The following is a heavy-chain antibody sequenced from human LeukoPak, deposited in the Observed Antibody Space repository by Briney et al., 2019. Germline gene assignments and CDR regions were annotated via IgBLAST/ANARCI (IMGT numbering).Heavy chain of an antibody. Sequence: GSLRLSCAASGFTFSSYSMNWVRQAPGKGLEWLGNIYSRGNTYYKPSLRSRVTISVDTSKNQFSLKLSSVTAADTAVYYCARRAAAGNYFDNWGQGTLVTVSS. CDR2: IYSRGNT. CDR3: ARRAAAGNYFDN. D-gene: IGHD6-13*01. J-gene: IGHJ4*02. V-gene: IGHV4-59*04. CDR1: GFTFSSYS.